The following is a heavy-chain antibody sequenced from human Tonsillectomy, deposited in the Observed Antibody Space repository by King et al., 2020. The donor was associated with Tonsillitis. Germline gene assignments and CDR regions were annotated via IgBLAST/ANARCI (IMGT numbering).Heavy chain of an antibody. CDR1: GFTFSSYR. Sequence: VQLVESGGGLVQPGGSLRLSCAPSGFTFSSYRMHWVRHAPGKGLVWVARLNGDGSRTDYADSVKGRFTISRDNAKNTLYLQMNSLRAEDTALYYCARTNWYFDLWGRGTLVTVSS. CDR3: ARTNWYFDL. J-gene: IGHJ2*01. V-gene: IGHV3-74*01. CDR2: LNGDGSRT.